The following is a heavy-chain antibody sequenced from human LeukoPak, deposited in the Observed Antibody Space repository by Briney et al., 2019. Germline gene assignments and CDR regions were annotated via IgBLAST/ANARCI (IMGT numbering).Heavy chain of an antibody. CDR2: ISYDGSNK. CDR3: ARAHSSHGDY. J-gene: IGHJ4*02. D-gene: IGHD2-2*01. CDR1: GFTFSSYA. Sequence: GGSLRLSCAASGFTFSSYAMHWVRQAPGKGLEWVAVISYDGSNKYYADSVKGRFTISRDNAKNSLYLQMNSLRAEDTAVYYCARAHSSHGDYWGQGTLVTVSS. V-gene: IGHV3-30*04.